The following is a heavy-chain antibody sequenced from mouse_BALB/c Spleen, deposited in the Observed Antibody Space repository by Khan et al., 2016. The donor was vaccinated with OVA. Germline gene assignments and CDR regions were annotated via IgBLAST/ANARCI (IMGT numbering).Heavy chain of an antibody. CDR2: INDSGST. CDR3: ARDGSGYNYAMDY. CDR1: GYSITSDYA. J-gene: IGHJ4*01. V-gene: IGHV3-2*02. Sequence: EVQLVETGPGLVNPSQSLSLTCTVTGYSITSDYAWNGIRQFPGNKLEWMGYINDSGSTNYNPVLKSRISITRDTSKNQFFLQLNSVTTEDTDTSSCARDGSGYNYAMDYWGQGTSVTVSS. D-gene: IGHD2-3*01.